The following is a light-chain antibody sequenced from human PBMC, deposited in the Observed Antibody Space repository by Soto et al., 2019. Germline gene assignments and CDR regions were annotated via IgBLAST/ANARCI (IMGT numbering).Light chain of an antibody. CDR2: GAS. V-gene: IGKV3-20*01. CDR3: QQYGSSLWT. CDR1: QSVSSTY. Sequence: EIVLTQSPGTLSLSPGERATLSCRASQSVSSTYLAWYQQKPGQAHRLLMYGASSRATGIPARLSGSGSGTDFTLTISRLEPEDFAVYYCQQYGSSLWTFCQGTKVAIK. J-gene: IGKJ1*01.